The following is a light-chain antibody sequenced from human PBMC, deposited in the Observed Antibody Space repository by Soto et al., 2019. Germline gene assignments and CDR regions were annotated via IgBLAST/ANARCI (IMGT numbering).Light chain of an antibody. CDR3: QRSSRWSIT. CDR2: DAS. J-gene: IGKJ5*01. CDR1: QSVSYH. Sequence: EIVLTQSPATLSLSPGERVTLSCRASQSVSYHLAWYQQKPGQAPRLLIYDASTRATGVPARFRGSGSGTDYPLTISSLSPEDFAVYYWQRSSRWSITFGQGTRLEI. V-gene: IGKV3-11*01.